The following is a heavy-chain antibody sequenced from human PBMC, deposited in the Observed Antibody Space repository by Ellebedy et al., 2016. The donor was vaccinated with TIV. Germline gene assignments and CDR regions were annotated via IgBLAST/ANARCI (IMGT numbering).Heavy chain of an antibody. J-gene: IGHJ4*02. CDR1: GFTFSDYY. D-gene: IGHD1-14*01. V-gene: IGHV3-11*06. CDR2: ISSSSSYI. CDR3: ARNRPGRSTSPFDN. Sequence: GGSLRLXXAASGFTFSDYYFSWIRQAPGKGLEWVSSISSSSSYIYYADSVKGRFTISRDNAKNSLYLQMNSLRAEDTAVYYCARNRPGRSTSPFDNWGQGTLVTVSS.